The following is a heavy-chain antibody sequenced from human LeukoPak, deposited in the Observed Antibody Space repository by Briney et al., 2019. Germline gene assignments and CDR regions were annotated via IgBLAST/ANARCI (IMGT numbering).Heavy chain of an antibody. D-gene: IGHD3-9*01. CDR2: MNPNSGNT. J-gene: IGHJ4*02. CDR3: ARGTRGDILTGYSLGY. V-gene: IGHV1-8*01. Sequence: ASVKVSCKASGYTFTSYDINWVRQATGQGLEWMGWMNPNSGNTGYAQKFQGRVTMTRNTSISIAYMEVSSLRSEDTAVYYYARGTRGDILTGYSLGYWGQGTLVTVSS. CDR1: GYTFTSYD.